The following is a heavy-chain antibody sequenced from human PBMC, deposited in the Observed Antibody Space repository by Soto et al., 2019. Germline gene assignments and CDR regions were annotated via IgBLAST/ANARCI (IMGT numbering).Heavy chain of an antibody. CDR1: GFSFSEHY. D-gene: IGHD6-13*01. CDR3: AREEYASSWLPTSPGWYFDL. V-gene: IGHV3-72*01. Sequence: EVQLVESGGGLVQPGGSLRLSCAASGFSFSEHYMVWVRQAPGQGLEWVGRTRNKPNSYTTEYAASVKGRFTISRDDSKTSVYMKMNSLKTEDTAVYYCAREEYASSWLPTSPGWYFDLWGRGTLVVVSS. CDR2: TRNKPNSYTT. J-gene: IGHJ2*01.